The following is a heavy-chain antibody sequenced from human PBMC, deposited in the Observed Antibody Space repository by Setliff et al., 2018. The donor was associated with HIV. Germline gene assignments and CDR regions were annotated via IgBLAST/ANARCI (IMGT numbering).Heavy chain of an antibody. CDR2: IDGSEK. CDR3: ASPWLPIAAAGTGLSFDY. D-gene: IGHD6-13*01. V-gene: IGHV3-23*05. J-gene: IGHJ4*02. Sequence: GGSLRLSCVGSGFSFSLYAIVWVRQAPGKGLEWVSGIDGSEKFYADSVRGRFTISRDNSKNTLYLQMNSLRAEDTAVYYCASPWLPIAAAGTGLSFDYWGQGTLVTVSS. CDR1: GFSFSLYA.